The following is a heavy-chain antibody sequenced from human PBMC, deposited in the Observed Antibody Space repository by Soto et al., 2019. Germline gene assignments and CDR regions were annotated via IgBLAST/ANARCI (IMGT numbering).Heavy chain of an antibody. CDR2: IKEDGSEA. Sequence: PGGSLRLSCAASGFVFRTYWMSWVRQAPGKGLEWVANIKEDGSEANYVDSVNGRFAVSRDKDTNSLYLQLNSLTPEDTAVYYCARSRRQWFGGTLSYYFDFWGQGTLVTVSS. V-gene: IGHV3-7*01. CDR1: GFVFRTYW. CDR3: ARSRRQWFGGTLSYYFDF. J-gene: IGHJ4*02. D-gene: IGHD3-10*01.